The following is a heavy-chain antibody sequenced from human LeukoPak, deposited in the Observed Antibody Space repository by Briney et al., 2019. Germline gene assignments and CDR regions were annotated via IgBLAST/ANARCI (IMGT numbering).Heavy chain of an antibody. CDR3: SRDRFFSGGSCYDYYYYYGMDV. J-gene: IGHJ6*02. V-gene: IGHV3-7*01. CDR1: GFTFSSYW. Sequence: GGSLRLSCAASGFTFSSYWMSWVRQAPGKGLEWVANIKQDGSEKYYVDSVKGRFTISRDNAKNSLYLQMNSLRAEDTAVYYCSRDRFFSGGSCYDYYYYYGMDVWGQGTTVTVSS. CDR2: IKQDGSEK. D-gene: IGHD2-15*01.